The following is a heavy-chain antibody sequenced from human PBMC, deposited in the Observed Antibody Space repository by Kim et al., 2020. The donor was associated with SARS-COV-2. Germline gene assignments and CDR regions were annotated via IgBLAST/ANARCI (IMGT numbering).Heavy chain of an antibody. Sequence: VKGRFTISRDNSKNTLYLQMNSLRAEDTAVYYCASTDTMYSSSSFYFDYWGQGTLVTVSS. J-gene: IGHJ4*02. V-gene: IGHV3-30*01. D-gene: IGHD6-6*01. CDR3: ASTDTMYSSSSFYFDY.